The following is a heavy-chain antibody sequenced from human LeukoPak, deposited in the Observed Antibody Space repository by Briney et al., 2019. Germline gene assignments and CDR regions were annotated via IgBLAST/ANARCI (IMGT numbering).Heavy chain of an antibody. D-gene: IGHD6-19*01. Sequence: SETLSLTCTVSGGSISSYYWSWIRQPPGKGLEWIGYIYYSGSTNYNPSLKSRVTISVDTSKNQFSLKLSSVTAADTAVYYCARLSYGYSSGWAPDYWGQGTLVTVSS. CDR3: ARLSYGYSSGWAPDY. V-gene: IGHV4-59*01. CDR1: GGSISSYY. CDR2: IYYSGST. J-gene: IGHJ4*02.